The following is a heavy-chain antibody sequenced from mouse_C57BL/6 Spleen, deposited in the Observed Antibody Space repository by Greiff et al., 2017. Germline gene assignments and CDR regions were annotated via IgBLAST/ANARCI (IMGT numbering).Heavy chain of an antibody. Sequence: EVQLVESGGGLVKPGGSLKLSCAASGFTFSSYAMSWVRQTPEKRLEWVATISDGGSYTYYPDNVKGRFTISRDNAKNNLYLQMSHLKSEDTAMYYCARAPRHGAMDYWGQGTSVTVSS. CDR1: GFTFSSYA. D-gene: IGHD3-1*01. J-gene: IGHJ4*01. CDR2: ISDGGSYT. V-gene: IGHV5-4*01. CDR3: ARAPRHGAMDY.